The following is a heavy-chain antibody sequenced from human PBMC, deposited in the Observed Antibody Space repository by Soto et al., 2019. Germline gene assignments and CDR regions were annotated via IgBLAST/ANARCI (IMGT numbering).Heavy chain of an antibody. CDR1: GGPFSSYA. J-gene: IGHJ4*02. Sequence: SGKVCFKASGGPFSSYAISLVRQAPGQGLEWMGGIIPIFGTANYAQKFQGRVTITADESTSTAYMDLSSLISEDTAVYYCARDSSEGYGDYYFDYWGQGTLVTVSS. CDR3: ARDSSEGYGDYYFDY. V-gene: IGHV1-69*13. D-gene: IGHD4-17*01. CDR2: IIPIFGTA.